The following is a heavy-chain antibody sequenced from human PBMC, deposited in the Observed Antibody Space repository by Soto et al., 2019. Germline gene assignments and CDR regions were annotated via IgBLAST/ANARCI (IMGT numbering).Heavy chain of an antibody. Sequence: GASVKVSCKVSGYTLTELSMHWVRQAPGKGLEWMGGFDPEDGETIYAQKFQGRVTMTEDTSTDTAYMELSSLRSEDTAVYYCATTTGGIAAAGIDYWGQGTLVTSPQ. D-gene: IGHD6-13*01. CDR1: GYTLTELS. CDR3: ATTTGGIAAAGIDY. V-gene: IGHV1-24*01. J-gene: IGHJ4*02. CDR2: FDPEDGET.